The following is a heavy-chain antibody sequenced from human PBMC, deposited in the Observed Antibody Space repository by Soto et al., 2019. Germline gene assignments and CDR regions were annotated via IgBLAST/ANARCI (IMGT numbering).Heavy chain of an antibody. V-gene: IGHV4-59*01. CDR3: ARDSRNDGGFDY. CDR1: GGSISSYY. CDR2: IYYSGST. D-gene: IGHD1-1*01. Sequence: SETLSLTCTVSGGSISSYYWSWIRQPPGKGLEWIGYIYYSGSTNYNPSLKSRVTISVDTSKNQFSLKLSSVTAADTAVYYCARDSRNDGGFDYWGQGTLVTVSS. J-gene: IGHJ4*02.